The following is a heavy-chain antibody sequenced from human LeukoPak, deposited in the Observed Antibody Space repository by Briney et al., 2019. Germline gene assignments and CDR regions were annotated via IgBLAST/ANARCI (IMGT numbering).Heavy chain of an antibody. Sequence: GGSLRLSCAASGFTFSSYSMNWVRQAPGKGLEWVSSISSSSSYIYYADSVKGRFTISRDNAKNSLYLQMNSLRAEDTAVYYCARSGDQLLRVLGYWGQGTLVTVSS. V-gene: IGHV3-21*01. D-gene: IGHD2-2*01. CDR2: ISSSSSYI. CDR3: ARSGDQLLRVLGY. J-gene: IGHJ4*02. CDR1: GFTFSSYS.